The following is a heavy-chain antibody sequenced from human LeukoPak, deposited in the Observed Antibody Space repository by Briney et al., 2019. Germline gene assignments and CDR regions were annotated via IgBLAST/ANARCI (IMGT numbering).Heavy chain of an antibody. D-gene: IGHD2-15*01. CDR3: ARDCSGGSCYGAFDI. CDR2: IYYSGST. J-gene: IGHJ3*02. CDR1: GGSISSGDYY. V-gene: IGHV4-30-4*01. Sequence: SQTLSLTCTVSGGSISSGDYYWSWIRQPPGKGLEWIGYIYYSGSTYYNPSLKSRITISVDTSENRFSLKLSSVTATDTAVYYCARDCSGGSCYGAFDIWGQGTMVTVSS.